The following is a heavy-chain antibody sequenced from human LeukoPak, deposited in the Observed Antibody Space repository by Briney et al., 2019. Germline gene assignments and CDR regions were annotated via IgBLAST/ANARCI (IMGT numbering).Heavy chain of an antibody. Sequence: GGSLRLSCAASGFTFSSYEMNWVRQAPGKGLEWVSYISSSGRTIFYADSVKGRFTISRDNAKNSLYLQMNSLRDEDTAVYYCARDRTFAFDIWGQGTMVAVSS. CDR2: ISSSGRTI. J-gene: IGHJ3*02. V-gene: IGHV3-48*03. CDR3: ARDRTFAFDI. D-gene: IGHD3-16*01. CDR1: GFTFSSYE.